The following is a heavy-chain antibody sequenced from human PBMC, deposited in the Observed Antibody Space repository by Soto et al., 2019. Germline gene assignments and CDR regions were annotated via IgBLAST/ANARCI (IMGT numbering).Heavy chain of an antibody. CDR1: GFTFRSYA. V-gene: IGHV3-30*01. D-gene: IGHD6-13*01. CDR3: ARGDSNSWSDY. CDR2: ISYDGTNK. J-gene: IGHJ4*02. Sequence: GGSLRLSCVASGFTFRSYAMDWVRQAPGKGLEWVAVISYDGTNKYYADSVKGRFTISRDNSKNTLSLQMNSLRPEDTAVYYCARGDSNSWSDYWGQGTLVTVSS.